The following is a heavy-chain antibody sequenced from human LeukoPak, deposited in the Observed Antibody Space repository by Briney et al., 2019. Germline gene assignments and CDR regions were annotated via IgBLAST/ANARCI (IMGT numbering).Heavy chain of an antibody. CDR1: GGSISSYY. V-gene: IGHV4-59*01. CDR3: ARGRDGYSS. D-gene: IGHD5-24*01. J-gene: IGHJ4*02. CDR2: IYYSGST. Sequence: SETLSLTCTVSGGSISSYYWSWIRQPPGKGLEWIGYIYYSGSTNDNPSLKSRVTISVDTSKNQFSLKLSSVTAADTAVYYCARGRDGYSSWGQGTLVTVSS.